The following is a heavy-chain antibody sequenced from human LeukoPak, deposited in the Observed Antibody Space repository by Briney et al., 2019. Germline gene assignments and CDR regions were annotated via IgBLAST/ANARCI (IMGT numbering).Heavy chain of an antibody. CDR2: INPNSGGT. Sequence: GASLTVSCMASGYTFTSYGISWVRQAPGQGLEWMGWINPNSGGTNYAQKFQGRVTMTRDTSISTAYMELSRLRSDDTAVYYCARGNDRNWFDPWGQGTLVTVSS. CDR1: GYTFTSYG. V-gene: IGHV1-2*02. D-gene: IGHD1-1*01. J-gene: IGHJ5*02. CDR3: ARGNDRNWFDP.